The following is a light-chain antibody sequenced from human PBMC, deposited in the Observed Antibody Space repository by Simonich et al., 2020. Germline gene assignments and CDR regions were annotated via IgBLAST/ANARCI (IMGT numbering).Light chain of an antibody. V-gene: IGLV2-23*02. Sequence: VGVRNLVPFYQHLQRDAPTLLMFVDLKRPSWVSNRFSGSKSGNPASLAISGLQAEDEADYYCYSYAGSSSVVVFGGGTKLTVL. CDR2: VDL. J-gene: IGLJ2*01. CDR3: YSYAGSSSVVV. CDR1: VGVRNL.